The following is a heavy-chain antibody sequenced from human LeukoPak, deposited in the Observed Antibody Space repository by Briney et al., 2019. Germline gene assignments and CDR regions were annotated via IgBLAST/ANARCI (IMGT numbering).Heavy chain of an antibody. CDR1: GGSISSYY. J-gene: IGHJ5*02. D-gene: IGHD6-19*01. CDR2: IYYSGST. CDR3: ARGSSGWYRNWFDP. V-gene: IGHV4-59*01. Sequence: PSETLSLTCTVSGGSISSYYWSWIRQPPGKGLEWIGYIYYSGSTNYNPSLKSRATISVDTSKNQFSLKLSSVTAADTAVYYCARGSSGWYRNWFDPWGQGTLVTVSS.